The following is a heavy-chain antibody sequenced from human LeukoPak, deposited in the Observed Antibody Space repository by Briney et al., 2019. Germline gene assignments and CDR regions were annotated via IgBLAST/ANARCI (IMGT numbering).Heavy chain of an antibody. J-gene: IGHJ4*02. D-gene: IGHD3-22*01. V-gene: IGHV3-23*01. CDR3: AKVPWYYYGSSGYWAL. Sequence: GGSLRLSCAASGFTFSSYAMSWVRQAPGKGLEWVSAISGSGGSTYYADSVKGRFTISRDNSKNTPYLQMNSLRAEDTAVYYCAKVPWYYYGSSGYWALGGQGTLVTVSS. CDR1: GFTFSSYA. CDR2: ISGSGGST.